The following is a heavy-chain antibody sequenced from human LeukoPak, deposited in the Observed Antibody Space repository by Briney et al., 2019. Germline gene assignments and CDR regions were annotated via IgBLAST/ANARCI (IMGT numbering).Heavy chain of an antibody. CDR3: ARDIIYAFDI. CDR1: GFTFSAYS. J-gene: IGHJ3*02. Sequence: GGSLRLSCAASGFTFSAYSMNWVRQAPGKGLEWVSYITSSTSTISYADSVEGRFTISRDNARYSAYLQMNSLRDEDTAVYYCARDIIYAFDIWGQGTVVTVSS. D-gene: IGHD3-3*02. CDR2: ITSSTSTI. V-gene: IGHV3-48*02.